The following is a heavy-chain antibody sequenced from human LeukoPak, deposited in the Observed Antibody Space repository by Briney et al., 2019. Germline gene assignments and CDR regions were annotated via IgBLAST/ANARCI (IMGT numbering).Heavy chain of an antibody. CDR1: GASISGYY. CDR2: IYHSRSA. V-gene: IGHV4-59*01. D-gene: IGHD3-10*01. Sequence: PSETLSLTCTVSGASISGYYWSWIRQPPGKGLEWIGYIYHSRSASYSPSLKSRVTISVDTAKNHISLKLSSVTAADTAVYYCARVPGVQDAFDIWGQGTMVTVSS. CDR3: ARVPGVQDAFDI. J-gene: IGHJ3*02.